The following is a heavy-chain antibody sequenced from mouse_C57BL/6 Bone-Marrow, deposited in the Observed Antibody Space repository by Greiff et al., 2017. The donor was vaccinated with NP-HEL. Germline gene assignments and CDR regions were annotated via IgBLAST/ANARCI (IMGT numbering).Heavy chain of an antibody. J-gene: IGHJ2*01. D-gene: IGHD2-5*01. CDR3: APYSNYGD. Sequence: QVQLQQPGAELVKPGASVKLSCKASGYTFTSYWMQWVKQRPGQGLEWIGEIDPSDSYTNYNQKFKGMATLTVDTSSSTAYMQLSSLTSEDSAVYYCAPYSNYGDWGQGTTLTVAS. CDR1: GYTFTSYW. CDR2: IDPSDSYT. V-gene: IGHV1-50*01.